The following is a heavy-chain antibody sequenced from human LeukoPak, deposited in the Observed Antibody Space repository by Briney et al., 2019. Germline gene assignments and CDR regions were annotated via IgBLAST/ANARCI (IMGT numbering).Heavy chain of an antibody. J-gene: IGHJ4*02. CDR2: ISYDGSVK. V-gene: IGHV3-30*03. D-gene: IGHD4/OR15-4a*01. Sequence: GKSLRLSCAASGFIFTNYGMHWVRQAPGKGLEWVTLISYDGSVKYYADSVRGRFTISRDNSKNTLYLQMNSLRAEDTAVYYCATYRANLDYWGQGTLVTVSS. CDR1: GFIFTNYG. CDR3: ATYRANLDY.